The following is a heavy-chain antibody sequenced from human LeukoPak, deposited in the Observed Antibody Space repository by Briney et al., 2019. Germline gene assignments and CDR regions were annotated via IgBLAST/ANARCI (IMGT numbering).Heavy chain of an antibody. CDR1: GFTFSSFQ. J-gene: IGHJ4*02. CDR3: ARWGHSDYSSFPTKFDY. V-gene: IGHV3-48*03. D-gene: IGHD4-11*01. Sequence: GGSLRLSCAASGFTFSSFQMTWVRQAPGKGLERVSYIGGGDSQIFYADSVKGRFTISRDNAENSLYLQMSSLRAEDTAIYYCARWGHSDYSSFPTKFDYWGQGTLVTVSS. CDR2: IGGGDSQI.